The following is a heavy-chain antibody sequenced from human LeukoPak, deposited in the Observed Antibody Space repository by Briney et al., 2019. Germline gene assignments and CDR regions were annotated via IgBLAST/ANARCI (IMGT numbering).Heavy chain of an antibody. CDR3: ARAHSYGYFVYYYYYYYMDV. Sequence: RASVKVSCKASGYTFTSYGISWVRQAPGQGLEWMGWISAYNGNTNYAQKLQGRVTMTTDTSTSTAYMELRSLRSDDTAVYYCARAHSYGYFVYYYYYYYMDVWGKGTTVTVSS. CDR2: ISAYNGNT. D-gene: IGHD5-18*01. CDR1: GYTFTSYG. J-gene: IGHJ6*03. V-gene: IGHV1-18*01.